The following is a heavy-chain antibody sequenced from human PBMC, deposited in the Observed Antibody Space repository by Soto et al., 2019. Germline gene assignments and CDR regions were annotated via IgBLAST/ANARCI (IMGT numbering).Heavy chain of an antibody. Sequence: ASVKVSCKASGYTFTSYAIHWVRQAPGQRLEWMGWMNPNNGNTDYAQKFQGRVTITRNTSTSTAYMELSSLRSEDTAVYYCARASDYWGQGTLVTVSS. CDR3: ARASDY. V-gene: IGHV1-8*03. J-gene: IGHJ4*02. CDR2: MNPNNGNT. CDR1: GYTFTSYA.